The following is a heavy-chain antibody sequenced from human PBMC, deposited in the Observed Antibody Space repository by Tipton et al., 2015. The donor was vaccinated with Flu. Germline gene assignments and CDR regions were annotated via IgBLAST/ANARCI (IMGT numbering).Heavy chain of an antibody. CDR2: IYYSGST. CDR3: ARGSWRAQFDL. Sequence: LRLSCTVSGGSISSYYWSWIRQPPGKGLEWIGYIYYSGSTNYNPSLKSRVTISVDTSKNQFSLKLSSVTAADTAVYCCARGSWRAQFDLWGRGTLVTVSS. J-gene: IGHJ2*01. CDR1: GGSISSYY. V-gene: IGHV4-59*01.